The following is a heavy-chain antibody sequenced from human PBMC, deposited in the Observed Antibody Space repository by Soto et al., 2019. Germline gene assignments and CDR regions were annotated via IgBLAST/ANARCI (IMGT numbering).Heavy chain of an antibody. V-gene: IGHV3-11*06. CDR1: GFTFSDYY. J-gene: IGHJ6*02. D-gene: IGHD2-15*01. CDR3: ARDKRDCSGGSCYSGGYYYYGMDV. CDR2: ISSSSSYT. Sequence: GGSLRLSCAASGFTFSDYYMSWIRQAPGKGLEWVSYISSSSSYTNYADSVKGRFTISRDNAKNSLYLQMNSLRAEDTAVYYCARDKRDCSGGSCYSGGYYYYGMDVWGQGTTVTVSS.